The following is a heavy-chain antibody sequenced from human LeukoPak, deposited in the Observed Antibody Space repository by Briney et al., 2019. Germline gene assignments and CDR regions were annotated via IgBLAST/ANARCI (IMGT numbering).Heavy chain of an antibody. V-gene: IGHV7-4-1*02. Sequence: ASVKVSCKASGYTFTSYAMNWVRQAPGQGLEWMGYINTNTGNPTYAQGFTGRFVFSLDTSVSTAYLQISSLKAEDTAVYYYARLSPQRGGNYYMDVWGKGTTVTVSS. J-gene: IGHJ6*03. D-gene: IGHD6-25*01. CDR3: ARLSPQRGGNYYMDV. CDR2: INTNTGNP. CDR1: GYTFTSYA.